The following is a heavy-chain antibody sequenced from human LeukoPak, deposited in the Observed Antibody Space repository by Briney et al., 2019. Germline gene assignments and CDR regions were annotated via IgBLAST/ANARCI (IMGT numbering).Heavy chain of an antibody. Sequence: SETLSLTCAVYGGSFSGYYWSWVRQPPGKGREWVGEINHSGSTNYNPYLKSRVTISVATSKNQFSLKLSSVTAADTAVYYCARRRITMVRGAHGGMDVWGKGTTVTVSS. D-gene: IGHD3-10*01. CDR3: ARRRITMVRGAHGGMDV. CDR1: GGSFSGYY. CDR2: INHSGST. V-gene: IGHV4-34*01. J-gene: IGHJ6*04.